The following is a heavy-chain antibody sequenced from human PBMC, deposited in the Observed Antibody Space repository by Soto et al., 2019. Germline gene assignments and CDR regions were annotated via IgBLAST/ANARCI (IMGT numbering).Heavy chain of an antibody. CDR1: GFTFSSYW. J-gene: IGHJ4*02. CDR3: ARVTDYYESSGYFAY. V-gene: IGHV3-7*01. D-gene: IGHD3-22*01. Sequence: GGSLRLSCAASGFTFSSYWMSWVRQAPGKGLEWVSNIKQDGSEKYYVDSVKGRFTISRDNAKNSLNLQMNSLRAEDTAVYYCARVTDYYESSGYFAYWGQGTLVTVSS. CDR2: IKQDGSEK.